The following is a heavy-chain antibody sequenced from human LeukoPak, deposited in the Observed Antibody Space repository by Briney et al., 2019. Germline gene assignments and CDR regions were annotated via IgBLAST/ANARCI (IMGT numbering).Heavy chain of an antibody. D-gene: IGHD3-16*01. Sequence: PGESLRLSCAASGXTFSSYVMHWVRQAPGKGLEWVAVIWYDGSNKYYADSVKGRFTISRDNSKKTLYLQMNSLRAEDTAVYYCARDGGIWYFDYWGQGTLVTVSS. CDR3: ARDGGIWYFDY. J-gene: IGHJ4*02. CDR1: GXTFSSYV. CDR2: IWYDGSNK. V-gene: IGHV3-33*01.